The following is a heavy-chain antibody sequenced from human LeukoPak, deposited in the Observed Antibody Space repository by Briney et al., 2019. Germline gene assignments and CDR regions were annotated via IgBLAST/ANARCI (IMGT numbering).Heavy chain of an antibody. J-gene: IGHJ4*02. CDR2: IYSGGST. Sequence: PGGSLRLSCAVSGFTVSRNYMSWVRQAPGKGLEWVSVIYSGGSTDYADSVKGRFTISRDNSKNTVYLQMNSLRPKDTAMYYCAREGGYVFDYWGQGTLVTVSS. CDR1: GFTVSRNY. V-gene: IGHV3-53*01. CDR3: AREGGYVFDY. D-gene: IGHD5-12*01.